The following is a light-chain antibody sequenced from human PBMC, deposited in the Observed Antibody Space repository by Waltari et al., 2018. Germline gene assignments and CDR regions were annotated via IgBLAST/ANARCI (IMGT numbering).Light chain of an antibody. V-gene: IGLV2-8*01. CDR1: SSDVGGYDY. Sequence: QSALTQPPSASGSPGQSVTISCTGTSSDVGGYDYVSWYQQHPGKAPKLMIYEVSQRPSAVPARSSGSKSGNRASLTVSGLQAEDEADYYCSSYAGGNNAKVVFGGGTKLTVL. CDR3: SSYAGGNNAKVV. CDR2: EVS. J-gene: IGLJ2*01.